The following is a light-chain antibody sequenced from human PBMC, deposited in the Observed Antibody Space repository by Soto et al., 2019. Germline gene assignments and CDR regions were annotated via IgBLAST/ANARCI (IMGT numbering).Light chain of an antibody. CDR2: DAS. V-gene: IGKV3-20*01. J-gene: IGKJ1*01. CDR1: QSVTNNY. CDR3: QQCSFSPRT. Sequence: EIVLTQSPGTLSLSPGERATLSCRASQSVTNNYLDWFQQKPGQAPRLLIYDASIRADGIPDRFSGSGSETDFTLTISRREPEDSAVYYCQQCSFSPRTFGQGTKVEIK.